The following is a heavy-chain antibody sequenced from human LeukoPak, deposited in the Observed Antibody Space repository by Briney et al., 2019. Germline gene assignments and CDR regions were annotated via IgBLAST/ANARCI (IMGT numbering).Heavy chain of an antibody. CDR3: AREYEALLGFGEFDY. D-gene: IGHD3-10*01. V-gene: IGHV4-61*02. J-gene: IGHJ4*02. CDR2: IYTSGST. Sequence: SETLSLTCTVSGGSISSGSYYWSWIRQPAGKGLEWIGRIYTSGSTNYNPSLKSRVTISVDASTNQFSLKLSSVTAADTAVYYCAREYEALLGFGEFDYWGQGTLVTVSS. CDR1: GGSISSGSYY.